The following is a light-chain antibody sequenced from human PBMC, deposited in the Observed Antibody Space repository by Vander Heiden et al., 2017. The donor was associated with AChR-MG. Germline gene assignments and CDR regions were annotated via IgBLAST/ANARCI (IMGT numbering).Light chain of an antibody. Sequence: SYELTQPPSVSGSPGQTASIPCSGAKLGDKYACWYQQKAGQPAVLVIYQDSKRPSGIPERFSGSNSGNTATLTVSGTQAMDEADYYCQAWDSSTVVFGGGTKLTVL. V-gene: IGLV3-1*01. CDR3: QAWDSSTVV. CDR1: KLGDKY. CDR2: QDS. J-gene: IGLJ2*01.